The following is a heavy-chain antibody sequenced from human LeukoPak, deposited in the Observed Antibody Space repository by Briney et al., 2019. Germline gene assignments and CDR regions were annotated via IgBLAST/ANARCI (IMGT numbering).Heavy chain of an antibody. Sequence: PGGSLRLSCAASGFTFSSYGMHWVRQAPGKGLEWVAFIRYDGSNKYYADSVKGRFTISRDNSKNTLYLQMNSLRAEDTAVYYCAIIVATTPDWWGQGTLVTVSS. CDR3: AIIVATTPDW. V-gene: IGHV3-30*02. D-gene: IGHD5-12*01. J-gene: IGHJ4*02. CDR1: GFTFSSYG. CDR2: IRYDGSNK.